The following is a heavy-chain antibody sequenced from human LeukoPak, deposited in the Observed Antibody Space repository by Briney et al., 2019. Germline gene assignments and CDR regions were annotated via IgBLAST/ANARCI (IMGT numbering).Heavy chain of an antibody. CDR2: MNPNSGNT. D-gene: IGHD2-2*02. Sequence: ASVKVSCKASGYTFTSYDINWVRQATGQGLEWMGWMNPNSGNTGYAQKFQGRVTMTRNTSISTAYMELSSLRSEDTAVYYCARDGGIYCSSTSCYRGFDYWGQGTLVTVSS. CDR3: ARDGGIYCSSTSCYRGFDY. CDR1: GYTFTSYD. V-gene: IGHV1-8*01. J-gene: IGHJ4*02.